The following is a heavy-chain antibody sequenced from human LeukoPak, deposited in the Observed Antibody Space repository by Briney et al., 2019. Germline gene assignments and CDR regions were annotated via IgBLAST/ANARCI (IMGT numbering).Heavy chain of an antibody. CDR2: ISSSSSTI. CDR1: GFTFSSYS. V-gene: IGHV3-48*01. D-gene: IGHD2-8*02. Sequence: GGSLRLSCAASGFTFSSYSMNWVRQAPGKGLEWVSYISSSSSTIYYADSVKGRFTISRDNAKNSQYLQMNSLRAEDTAVYYCARDNVLPFDYWGQGTLVTVSS. J-gene: IGHJ4*02. CDR3: ARDNVLPFDY.